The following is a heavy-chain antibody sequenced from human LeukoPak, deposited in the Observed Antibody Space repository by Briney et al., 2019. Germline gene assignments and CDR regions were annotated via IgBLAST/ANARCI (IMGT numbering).Heavy chain of an antibody. V-gene: IGHV4-4*02. CDR2: IYHSGTT. D-gene: IGHD1-26*01. Sequence: TSETLSLTCAVFGGSITSSNWWSWVRQPPGKGLEWIGEIYHSGTTNYNPSLKNRVTMSVDTSRNQISLNLSSVTAADTAVYYCAKGGSIWGQGTMVTVSS. CDR1: GGSITSSNW. J-gene: IGHJ3*02. CDR3: AKGGSI.